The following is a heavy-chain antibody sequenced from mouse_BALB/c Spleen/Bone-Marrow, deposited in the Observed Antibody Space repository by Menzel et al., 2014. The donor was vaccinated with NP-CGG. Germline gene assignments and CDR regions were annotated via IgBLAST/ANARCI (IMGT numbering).Heavy chain of an antibody. V-gene: IGHV1-9*01. CDR3: ARGWYSMDD. Sequence: VQLQQSGAEQMQPGASVKISCKATGYTFSNYWIEWVKQRPGHGLEWIGEILPGSTNANYNEKFKGRATLTADTSSNTAYMQLSSLTSEDSAVYYCARGWYSMDDWGQGTSVTVSS. J-gene: IGHJ4*01. CDR2: ILPGSTNA. CDR1: GYTFSNYW.